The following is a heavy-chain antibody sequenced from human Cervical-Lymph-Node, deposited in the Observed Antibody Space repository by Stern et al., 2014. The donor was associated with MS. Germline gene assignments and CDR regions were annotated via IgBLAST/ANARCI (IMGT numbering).Heavy chain of an antibody. Sequence: VQLEESGAEVKKPGASGKVSCKASGGTFSRYAISWVRQAPGEGLEWMGGIIPIFGTANYAQKFQGRVTITADESTSTAYMELSSLRSEDTAVYYCVAWGGPDDYWGQGTLVTVSS. V-gene: IGHV1-69*01. CDR1: GGTFSRYA. CDR3: VAWGGPDDY. CDR2: IIPIFGTA. D-gene: IGHD3-16*01. J-gene: IGHJ4*02.